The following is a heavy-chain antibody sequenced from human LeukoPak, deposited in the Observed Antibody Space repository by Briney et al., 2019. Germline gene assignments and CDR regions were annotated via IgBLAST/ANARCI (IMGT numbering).Heavy chain of an antibody. CDR1: GGSISSSSYY. CDR2: IYYSGST. V-gene: IGHV4-39*07. D-gene: IGHD1-26*01. CDR3: AREEMGATHGSDAFDI. J-gene: IGHJ3*02. Sequence: PSETLSLTCTVSGGSISSSSYYWGWIRQPPGKGLEWIGSIYYSGSTYYNPSLKSRVTISVDTSKNQFSLKLSSVTAADTAVYYCAREEMGATHGSDAFDIWGQGTMVTVSS.